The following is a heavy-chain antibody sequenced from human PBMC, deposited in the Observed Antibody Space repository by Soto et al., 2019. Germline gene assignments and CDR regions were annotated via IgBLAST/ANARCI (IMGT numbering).Heavy chain of an antibody. CDR2: ISSSSSTI. J-gene: IGHJ4*02. CDR1: GFTFGSYS. Sequence: EVQLVESGGGLVQPGGSLRLSCAASGFTFGSYSMNWVRQAPGKGLEWVSYISSSSSTIYYADSVKGRFTISRDNAKNSLYLQMNSLRAEDTAVYYCARVGHSSGWYVGVHFDYWGQGTLVTVSS. D-gene: IGHD6-19*01. V-gene: IGHV3-48*01. CDR3: ARVGHSSGWYVGVHFDY.